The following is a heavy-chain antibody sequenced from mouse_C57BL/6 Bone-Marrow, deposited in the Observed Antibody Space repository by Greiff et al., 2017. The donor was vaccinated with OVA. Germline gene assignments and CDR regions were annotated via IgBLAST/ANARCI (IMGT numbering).Heavy chain of an antibody. D-gene: IGHD1-1*01. CDR3: ARRLDYYGSSYMYYFDY. V-gene: IGHV1-61*01. Sequence: VQLQQPGAELVRPGSSVKLSCKASGYTFTSYWMDWVKQRPGQGLEWIGNIYPSDSETHYNQKFKDKATLTVDKSSSTAYMQLSSLTSADSAVYYDARRLDYYGSSYMYYFDYWGQGTTLTVSS. J-gene: IGHJ2*01. CDR1: GYTFTSYW. CDR2: IYPSDSET.